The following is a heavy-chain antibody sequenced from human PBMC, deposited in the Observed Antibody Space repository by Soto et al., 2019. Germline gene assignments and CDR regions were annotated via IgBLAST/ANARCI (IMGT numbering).Heavy chain of an antibody. D-gene: IGHD6-13*01. V-gene: IGHV1-69*13. J-gene: IGHJ2*01. CDR3: ARDYIRDSSSSVYWCFDL. CDR1: GGTFSSDA. CDR2: IIPIFGTA. Sequence: GASVNVFFKNSGGTFSSDAISWVRPAPGQGLELMGGIIPIFGTANYAQKFQGRVTITADESTRTAYMELSSLRSEDTAVYYCARDYIRDSSSSVYWCFDLWGRGTLDKVSS.